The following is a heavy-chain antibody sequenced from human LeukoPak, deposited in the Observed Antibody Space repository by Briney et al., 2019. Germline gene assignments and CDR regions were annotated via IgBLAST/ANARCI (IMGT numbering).Heavy chain of an antibody. V-gene: IGHV3-23*01. J-gene: IGHJ4*02. CDR3: AKQQGYYYDSSGYAEFDY. CDR1: GFTFSRYA. CDR2: ISGSGGST. D-gene: IGHD3-22*01. Sequence: GGSLRLSCAASGFTFSRYAMSWVRQAPGKGREWVSAISGSGGSTYYADAVKGRFTISRDNSKNTLYLQMNSLRAEDTAVYYCAKQQGYYYDSSGYAEFDYWGQGTLVTVSS.